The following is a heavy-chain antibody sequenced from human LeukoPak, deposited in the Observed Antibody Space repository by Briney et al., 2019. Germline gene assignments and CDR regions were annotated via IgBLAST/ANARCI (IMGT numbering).Heavy chain of an antibody. CDR2: VYYSGST. CDR1: GGSISSSRHY. D-gene: IGHD3-22*01. Sequence: PSETLSLTCTVSGGSISSSRHYWGWIRQPPGKGLEWIGSVYYSGSTYYNPSLQSRVTISPDTSKNQFSLRLSSVTAADTAVYYCARDRPYYYDSSGCPGWGWGQGTLVTVSS. J-gene: IGHJ4*02. CDR3: ARDRPYYYDSSGCPGWG. V-gene: IGHV4-39*07.